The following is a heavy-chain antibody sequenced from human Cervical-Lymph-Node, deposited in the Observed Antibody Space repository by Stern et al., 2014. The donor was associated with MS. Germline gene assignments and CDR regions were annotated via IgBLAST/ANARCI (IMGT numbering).Heavy chain of an antibody. CDR3: TRRDLRIVVGEPGLDF. CDR2: IRNKASSYAT. V-gene: IGHV3-73*01. D-gene: IGHD3-16*01. CDR1: GCIFSGSA. Sequence: EVQLVESGGGLVQPGGSLKLSCTTSGCIFSGSAMYWVRQASGKGLEWVGHIRNKASSYATSYAASVKGWFTIARDDSKNTAYLQMNSLKPEDTAIYYCTRRDLRIVVGEPGLDFWGQGTLVTVSS. J-gene: IGHJ4*02.